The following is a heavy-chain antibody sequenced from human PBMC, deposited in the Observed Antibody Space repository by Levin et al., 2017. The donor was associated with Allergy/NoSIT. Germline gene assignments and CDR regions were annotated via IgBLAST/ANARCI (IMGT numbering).Heavy chain of an antibody. Sequence: ASVKVSCKASGYTFTGYYMHWVRQAPGQGLEWMGWINPNSGGTNYAQKFQGRVTMTRDTSISTAYMELSRLRSDDTAVYYCARGSSLQYSSGWYSSDFDYWGQGTLVTVSS. V-gene: IGHV1-2*02. CDR1: GYTFTGYY. J-gene: IGHJ4*02. CDR3: ARGSSLQYSSGWYSSDFDY. CDR2: INPNSGGT. D-gene: IGHD6-19*01.